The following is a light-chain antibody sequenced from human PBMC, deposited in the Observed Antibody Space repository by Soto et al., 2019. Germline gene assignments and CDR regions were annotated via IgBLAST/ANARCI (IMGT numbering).Light chain of an antibody. CDR2: DVT. CDR3: SSYAGSNKPVG. CDR1: SSDVGGSNY. V-gene: IGLV2-8*01. J-gene: IGLJ2*01. Sequence: QSALTQPPSASGSPGQSVAISCTGTSSDVGGSNYVSWYQHHPGKAPKLIIYDVTPRPSGVPDRFSGSKSGTTATRTGSGRQAEEEAEEDSSSYAGSNKPVGVGGGTKRTV.